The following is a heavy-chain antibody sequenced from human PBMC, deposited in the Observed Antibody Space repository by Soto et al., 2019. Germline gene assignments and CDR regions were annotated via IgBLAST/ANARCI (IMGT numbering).Heavy chain of an antibody. V-gene: IGHV1-18*01. J-gene: IGHJ3*02. CDR2: ISAYNGNT. CDR3: ARAARITMTTDAFDI. D-gene: IGHD3-22*01. CDR1: GYTFTSYG. Sequence: GASVKVSCKASGYTFTSYGISWVRQAPGQGLDWMGWISAYNGNTNYAQKLQGRVTMTTDTSTSTAYMELRSLRSDDTAVYYCARAARITMTTDAFDIWGQGTMVTVSS.